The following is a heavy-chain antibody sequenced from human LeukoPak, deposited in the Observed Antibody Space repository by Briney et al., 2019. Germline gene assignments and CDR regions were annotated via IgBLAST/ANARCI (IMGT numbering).Heavy chain of an antibody. CDR2: INPNSGGT. Sequence: ASVKVSCKASGYTFTRYYMHWVRQAPGQGLEWMGWINPNSGGTNYAQKFQGRVTMTRDTSISTAYMEMSRLRSDDTAVYYCARDKYCSSTSCYTTNWFDPWGQGTLVTVSS. J-gene: IGHJ5*02. V-gene: IGHV1-2*02. CDR1: GYTFTRYY. CDR3: ARDKYCSSTSCYTTNWFDP. D-gene: IGHD2-2*01.